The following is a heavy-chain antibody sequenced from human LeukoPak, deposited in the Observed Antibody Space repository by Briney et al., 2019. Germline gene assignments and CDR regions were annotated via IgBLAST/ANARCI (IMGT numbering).Heavy chain of an antibody. CDR1: GGSISSSSYY. J-gene: IGHJ6*03. D-gene: IGHD5-18*01. V-gene: IGHV4-39*07. CDR3: ARTIAIPLIPLSRYMDV. CDR2: IYYSGST. Sequence: SETLSLTCTVSGGSISSSSYYWGWIRQPPGKGLEWIGSIYYSGSTYYNPSLKSRVTISVDTSKNQFSLKLSSVTAADTAVYYCARTIAIPLIPLSRYMDVWGKGTTVTVSS.